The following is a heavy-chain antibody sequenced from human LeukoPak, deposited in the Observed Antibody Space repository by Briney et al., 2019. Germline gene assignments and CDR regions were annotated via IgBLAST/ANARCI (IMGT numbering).Heavy chain of an antibody. V-gene: IGHV4-59*08. D-gene: IGHD6-13*01. CDR3: ATQIAAAGTIDY. CDR1: GGSISSYY. J-gene: IGHJ4*02. Sequence: SSETLSLTCTVSGGSISSYYWSWIRQPPGKGLEWIGYIYHSGSTNHNPSLKSRVTISVDTSKNQFSLKLSSVTAADTAVYYCATQIAAAGTIDYWGQGTLVTVSS. CDR2: IYHSGST.